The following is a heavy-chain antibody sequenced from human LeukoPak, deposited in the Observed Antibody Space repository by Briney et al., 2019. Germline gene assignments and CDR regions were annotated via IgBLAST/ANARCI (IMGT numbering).Heavy chain of an antibody. J-gene: IGHJ4*02. Sequence: QPGGSQRLSCAASGFTFSSYAMHWVRQAPGKGLEWVAVISYDGSNKYYADSVKGRFTISRDNSKNTLYLQMNSLRAEDTAVYYCARTDTAMVFGKKDYFDYWGQGTLVTVSS. D-gene: IGHD5-18*01. V-gene: IGHV3-30-3*01. CDR1: GFTFSSYA. CDR2: ISYDGSNK. CDR3: ARTDTAMVFGKKDYFDY.